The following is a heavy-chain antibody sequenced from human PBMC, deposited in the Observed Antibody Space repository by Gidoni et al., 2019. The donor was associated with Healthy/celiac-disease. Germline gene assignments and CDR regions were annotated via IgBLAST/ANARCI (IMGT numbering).Heavy chain of an antibody. V-gene: IGHV3-33*01. CDR3: ARNSGYSSSWYSYYFDY. Sequence: QVQLVESGGGVVQPGRSLRLSCAASGFTFSSYGMHWFRQAPGKGLEWVAVIWYDGSNKYYADSVKGRFTISRDNSKNTLYLQMNSLRAEDTAVYYCARNSGYSSSWYSYYFDYWGQGTLVTVSS. D-gene: IGHD6-13*01. CDR2: IWYDGSNK. J-gene: IGHJ4*02. CDR1: GFTFSSYG.